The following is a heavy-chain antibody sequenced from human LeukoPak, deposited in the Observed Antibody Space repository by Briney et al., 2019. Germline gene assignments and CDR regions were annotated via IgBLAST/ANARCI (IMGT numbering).Heavy chain of an antibody. D-gene: IGHD2-2*01. CDR2: IYHNWGA. CDR3: ARDTRWLTPDCTSTSCYENYFDP. Sequence: PSETLALTCAVSCYSINNGYQWAWIRQSPGRGLEWIGSIYHNWGAHYNPALRRRVVISVETSNNQFSLRLSSVTVADTAVSYCARDTRWLTPDCTSTSCYENYFDPWGRGTLVTVSS. J-gene: IGHJ5*02. V-gene: IGHV4-38-2*02. CDR1: CYSINNGYQ.